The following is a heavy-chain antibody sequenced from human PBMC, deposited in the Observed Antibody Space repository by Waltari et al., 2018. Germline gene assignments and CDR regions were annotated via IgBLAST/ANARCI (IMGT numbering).Heavy chain of an antibody. Sequence: EVQLVESVGGLIQPGGSLRLSCAASGFTVRSNYMSWVRQAPGKGLEWVSIMYHSGSAYYADSVKGRFTISRDNSKNTLYLHMNSLRADDTAVYYCTRRSGYSSGWYEGGYFDYWGQGTLVTVSS. V-gene: IGHV3-53*01. D-gene: IGHD6-19*01. CDR3: TRRSGYSSGWYEGGYFDY. CDR1: GFTVRSNY. J-gene: IGHJ4*02. CDR2: MYHSGSA.